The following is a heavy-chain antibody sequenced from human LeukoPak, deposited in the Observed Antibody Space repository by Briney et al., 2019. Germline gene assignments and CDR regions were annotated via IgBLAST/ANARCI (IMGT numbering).Heavy chain of an antibody. CDR2: IYSGGST. J-gene: IGHJ6*02. Sequence: QPGGSLRLSCAASGFAVSSNYMSWVRQAPGKGLEWVSVIYSGGSTYYADSVKGRFTISRDNSKNTLYLQMNSLRAEDTAVYYCARVQSGSSDYYYYGMDVWGQGTTVIVSS. CDR1: GFAVSSNY. V-gene: IGHV3-53*01. CDR3: ARVQSGSSDYYYYGMDV. D-gene: IGHD1-26*01.